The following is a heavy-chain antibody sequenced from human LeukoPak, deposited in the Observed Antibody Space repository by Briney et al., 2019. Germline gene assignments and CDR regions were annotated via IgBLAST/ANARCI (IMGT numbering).Heavy chain of an antibody. CDR2: ISSSSSYI. CDR3: AREYRATTQYYYGSGSRNAFDI. D-gene: IGHD3-10*01. CDR1: GFTFSIYW. V-gene: IGHV3-21*01. J-gene: IGHJ3*02. Sequence: PGGSLRLSCAASGFTFSIYWMNWVRQAPGKGLEWVSSISSSSSYIYYADSVKGRFTISRDNAKNSLYLQMNSLRAEDTAVYYCAREYRATTQYYYGSGSRNAFDIWGQGTMVTVSS.